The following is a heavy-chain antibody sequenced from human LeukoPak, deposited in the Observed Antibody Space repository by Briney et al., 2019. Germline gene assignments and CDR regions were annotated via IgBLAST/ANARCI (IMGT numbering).Heavy chain of an antibody. V-gene: IGHV4-4*07. CDR2: VNPYGTS. CDR3: ARDRRPRAVAGAYISYGMDV. J-gene: IGHJ6*02. Sequence: ASETLSLTCSVSGGSTNNYFWSWPRQSAGKGLEWIGRVNPYGTSNYNPSLKSRVTMSVDTSKNLVSLRLTSLTAADTAVYYCARDRRPRAVAGAYISYGMDVWGQGTTVTVSS. D-gene: IGHD6-19*01. CDR1: GGSTNNYF.